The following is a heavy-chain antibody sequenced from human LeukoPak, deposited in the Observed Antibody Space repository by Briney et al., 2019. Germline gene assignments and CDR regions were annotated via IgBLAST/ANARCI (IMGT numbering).Heavy chain of an antibody. CDR3: ASSSGYYYGDAFDI. CDR1: GFTVSSNY. J-gene: IGHJ3*02. D-gene: IGHD3-22*01. Sequence: PGGSLRLSCAASGFTVSSNYMSWVRQAPGKGLEWVSGISWNSGSIGYADSVKGRFTISRDNAKNSLYLQMNSLRAEDMALYYCASSSGYYYGDAFDIWGQGTMVTVSS. V-gene: IGHV3-9*03. CDR2: ISWNSGSI.